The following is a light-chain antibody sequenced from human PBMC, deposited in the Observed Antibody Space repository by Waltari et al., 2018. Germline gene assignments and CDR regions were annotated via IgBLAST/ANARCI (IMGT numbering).Light chain of an antibody. CDR1: QTVVTY. CDR3: PQRRMWHLT. CDR2: DTS. Sequence: EIVLTQSPATLSLSPGERATLSCRASQTVVTYLAWHQQRPGQALRRLFYDTSNTATGIPDRFRSSVSESDFTLTISSLEPEDFAVYYCPQRRMWHLTFGCRSNVEI. J-gene: IGKJ4*01. V-gene: IGKV3-11*01.